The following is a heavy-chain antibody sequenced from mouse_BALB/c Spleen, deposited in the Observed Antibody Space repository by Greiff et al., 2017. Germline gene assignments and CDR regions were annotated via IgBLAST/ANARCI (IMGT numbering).Heavy chain of an antibody. Sequence: QVQLQQSGAELAKPGASVKMSCKASGYTFTSYWMHWVKQRPGQGLEWIGYINPSTGYTEYNQKFKDKATLTADKSSSTAYMQLSSLTSEDSAVYYCAYYGSSYWGQGTTLTVSS. CDR2: INPSTGYT. D-gene: IGHD1-1*01. V-gene: IGHV1-7*01. CDR1: GYTFTSYW. CDR3: AYYGSSY. J-gene: IGHJ2*01.